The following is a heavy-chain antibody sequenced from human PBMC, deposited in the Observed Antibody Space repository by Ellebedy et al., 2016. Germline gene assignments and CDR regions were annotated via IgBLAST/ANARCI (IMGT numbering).Heavy chain of an antibody. D-gene: IGHD5-12*01. CDR3: ARDRGYSGYDSDY. J-gene: IGHJ4*02. CDR1: RFTFNNYA. Sequence: GGSLRLXXAASRFTFNNYAMNWVRQAPGKGLEWVSSISSSSSYIYYADSVKGRFTISRDNAKNSLYLQMNSLRAEDTAVYYCARDRGYSGYDSDYWGQGTLVTVSS. CDR2: ISSSSSYI. V-gene: IGHV3-21*01.